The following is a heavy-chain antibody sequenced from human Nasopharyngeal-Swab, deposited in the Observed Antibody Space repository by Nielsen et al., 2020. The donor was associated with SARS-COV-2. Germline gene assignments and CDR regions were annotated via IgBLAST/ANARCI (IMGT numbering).Heavy chain of an antibody. CDR1: GFTFSTYW. V-gene: IGHV3-23*01. D-gene: IGHD2-15*01. CDR3: AKDSGAGFCSGGSCFPTNH. Sequence: GESLKISCATSGFTFSTYWMTWVRQAPGKGLEWISGISGTGDNTYYADSVKGRFTISRDSSKNTLYLQMNSLRAEDTAIYYCAKDSGAGFCSGGSCFPTNHWGQGTLVTVSS. J-gene: IGHJ5*02. CDR2: ISGTGDNT.